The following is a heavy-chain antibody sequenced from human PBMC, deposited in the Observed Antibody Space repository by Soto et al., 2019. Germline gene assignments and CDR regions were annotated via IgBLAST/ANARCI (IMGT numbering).Heavy chain of an antibody. CDR1: GFSLTTRGVG. V-gene: IGHV2-5*02. D-gene: IGHD3-16*01. CDR2: IYWDDDK. J-gene: IGHJ5*02. Sequence: SGPTLVNPTQTLTLTCTFSGFSLTTRGVGVSWIRQPPGKALECLALIYWDDDKRYSPSLQSRLSITKDTSKNQVVLTMTNVDPVDTATYYCAHIPNYYQYDWFDPWGQGTLVTVSS. CDR3: AHIPNYYQYDWFDP.